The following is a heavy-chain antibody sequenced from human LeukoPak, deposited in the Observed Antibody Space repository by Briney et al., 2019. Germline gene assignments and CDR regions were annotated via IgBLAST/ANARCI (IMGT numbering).Heavy chain of an antibody. CDR3: ARDLLVAGSPDPLAF. CDR2: IRSYNGHT. D-gene: IGHD6-19*01. V-gene: IGHV1-18*01. CDR1: GYTFTTYG. Sequence: GASVKVSCKASGYTFTTYGISWVRQAPGQGLEWVGWIRSYNGHTNYARRLQGRVTMTTDTSTTTVHMELRNLRSDDTAVYYCARDLLVAGSPDPLAFWGRGTLVTVSS. J-gene: IGHJ4*02.